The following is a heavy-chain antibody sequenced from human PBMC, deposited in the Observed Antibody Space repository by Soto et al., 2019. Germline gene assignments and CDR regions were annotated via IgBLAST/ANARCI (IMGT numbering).Heavy chain of an antibody. J-gene: IGHJ3*01. CDR1: GDTFSHYV. CDR3: ARIGVGSRR. V-gene: IGHV1-69*18. Sequence: VQMVQSGAEVKEPGSSVKVSCTNSGDTFSHYVMSWVRQAPGQGLEWMGILAPISGSPNYAERFEGRLTISADAGTSTMYMELRSLKYDDTGVYYCARIGVGSRRWGQGIMVTVSS. CDR2: LAPISGSP. D-gene: IGHD1-26*01.